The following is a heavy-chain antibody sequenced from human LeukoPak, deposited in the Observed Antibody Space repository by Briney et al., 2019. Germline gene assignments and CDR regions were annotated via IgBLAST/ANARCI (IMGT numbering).Heavy chain of an antibody. CDR3: TKRVKYGGTWDHFAD. J-gene: IGHJ4*02. Sequence: PGGSLRLSCAASGFTLTSYAMSWVRQAPGKGLEWVSTVNADGGNTYYADSVKGRFTISRDNSKSTLILQMNSLRVEDTALYYCTKRVKYGGTWDHFADWGQGTLVTVSS. CDR2: VNADGGNT. CDR1: GFTLTSYA. D-gene: IGHD1-26*01. V-gene: IGHV3-23*01.